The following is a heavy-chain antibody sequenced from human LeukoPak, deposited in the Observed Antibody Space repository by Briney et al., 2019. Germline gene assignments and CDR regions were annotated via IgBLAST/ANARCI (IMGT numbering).Heavy chain of an antibody. J-gene: IGHJ4*02. CDR1: GGSISSYY. CDR2: KHYSGAP. CDR3: ARGQRGSYFDS. V-gene: IGHV4-59*08. Sequence: SETLSLTCTVSGGSISSYYWSWFRQPPGKGLELIGYKHYSGAPSINPSLKSRVTISVDAPKNQFPLKLTSLTAADAALYYCARGQRGSYFDSWGQGTLVTVSS.